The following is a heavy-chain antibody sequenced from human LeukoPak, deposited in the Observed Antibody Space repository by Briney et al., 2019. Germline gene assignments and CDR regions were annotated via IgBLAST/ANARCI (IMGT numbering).Heavy chain of an antibody. V-gene: IGHV3-30*18. D-gene: IGHD6-13*01. CDR2: ISYDGENK. J-gene: IGHJ4*02. CDR1: GFTFRSSG. CDR3: VKSSYSSTWSYFDS. Sequence: GRSLLLSCPTSGFTFRSSGMHWVRQAPGKGPEGMAVISYDGENKYYADSVKGRFTISRDNSKNTLSLQMDSLKIEDTAVYYCVKSSYSSTWSYFDSWGQGTLVTVSS.